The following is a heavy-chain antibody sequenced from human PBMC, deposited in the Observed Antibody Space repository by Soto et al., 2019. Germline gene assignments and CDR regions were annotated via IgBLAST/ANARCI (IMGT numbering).Heavy chain of an antibody. D-gene: IGHD3-10*01. J-gene: IGHJ4*02. CDR2: ISGSGQRT. CDR3: AKDSYHGSGSYITPYYFDS. Sequence: EVQLLESGGGLVQPGGSLRLSCAASGFTFNNYAMSWVRQAPGKGLEWVAVISGSGQRTSYADSVKGRFTVSRDNSKNTVDLHMTSLRAEDTAVYYFAKDSYHGSGSYITPYYFDSWGQGTLITVSS. V-gene: IGHV3-23*01. CDR1: GFTFNNYA.